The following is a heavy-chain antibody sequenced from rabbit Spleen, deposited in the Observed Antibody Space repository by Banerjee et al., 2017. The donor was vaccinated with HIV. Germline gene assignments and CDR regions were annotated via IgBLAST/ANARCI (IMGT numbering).Heavy chain of an antibody. CDR3: VRFFDL. CDR1: GFSFSPVNW. CDR2: IYTGNNKN. J-gene: IGHJ4*01. V-gene: IGHV1S45*01. Sequence: QEQLVESGGGLVKPEGSLTLTCTASGFSFSPVNWIYWVRQAPGKGLEWIGCIYTGNNKNYYASWAKGRFTISKTSSTMVTLQMTSLTAADTATYFCVRFFDLWGQGTLVTVS.